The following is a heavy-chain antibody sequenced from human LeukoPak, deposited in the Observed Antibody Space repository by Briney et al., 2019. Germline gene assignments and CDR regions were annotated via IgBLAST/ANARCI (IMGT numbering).Heavy chain of an antibody. CDR2: INHSGST. CDR1: GGSFSGYY. CDR3: ARLGPPYGDYGS. D-gene: IGHD4-17*01. Sequence: SETLSLTCAVYGGSFSGYYWSWIRQPPGKGLEWIGEINHSGSTNYNPSLKSRVTISVDTSKNQFSLKLSSATAADTAVYYCARLGPPYGDYGSWGQGTLVTVSS. J-gene: IGHJ5*02. V-gene: IGHV4-34*01.